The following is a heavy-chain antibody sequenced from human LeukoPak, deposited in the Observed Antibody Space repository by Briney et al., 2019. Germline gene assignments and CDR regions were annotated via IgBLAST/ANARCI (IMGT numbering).Heavy chain of an antibody. V-gene: IGHV3-11*06. CDR1: GFTFSDYY. CDR3: ARVITMVRRYYYGMDV. D-gene: IGHD3-10*01. CDR2: ISSSSSYT. J-gene: IGHJ6*04. Sequence: NTGGSLRLSCAASGFTFSDYYMSWIRQAPGKGLEWVSYISSSSSYTNYADSVKGRFTISRDNAKNSLYLQMNSLRAEDTAVYYCARVITMVRRYYYGMDVWGKGTTVTVSS.